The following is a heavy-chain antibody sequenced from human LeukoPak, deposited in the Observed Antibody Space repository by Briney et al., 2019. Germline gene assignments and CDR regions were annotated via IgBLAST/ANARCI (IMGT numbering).Heavy chain of an antibody. CDR3: ARVRGYCSSTSCYQEGAFDI. Sequence: ASVKVSCKASGYTFTGYYMHWVRQAPGQGREWMGWINPNSGGTNYVQKFQGRVTMTRDTSISTAYMELSRLRSDDTAVYYCARVRGYCSSTSCYQEGAFDIWGQGTMVTVSS. J-gene: IGHJ3*02. V-gene: IGHV1-2*02. CDR2: INPNSGGT. D-gene: IGHD2-2*01. CDR1: GYTFTGYY.